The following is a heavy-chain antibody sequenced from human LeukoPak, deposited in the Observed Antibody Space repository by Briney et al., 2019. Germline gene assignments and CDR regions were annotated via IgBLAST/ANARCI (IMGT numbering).Heavy chain of an antibody. CDR3: ARGEQVVPAATSHY. J-gene: IGHJ4*02. V-gene: IGHV3-21*01. D-gene: IGHD2-2*01. Sequence: GGSLRLSCAASGYTFSTYSMNWVRQAPGKGLEWVSSISSSSSFICYADSVKGRFTISRDNAKNSLFLLMNSLRAEDTAVYYCARGEQVVPAATSHYWGQGTLVTVSS. CDR1: GYTFSTYS. CDR2: ISSSSSFI.